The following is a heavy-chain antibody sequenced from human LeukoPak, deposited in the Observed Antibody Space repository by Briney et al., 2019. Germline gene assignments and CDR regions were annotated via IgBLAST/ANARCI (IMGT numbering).Heavy chain of an antibody. Sequence: GGSLRLSCVASGFIFNAYAMTWVRQAPGKGLEWVSSISSSSSYIYYADSVKGRFTISRDNAKNSLYLQMNSLRAEDTAVYYCARGDDCSSTSCYTGIGWFDPWGQGTLVTVSS. V-gene: IGHV3-21*01. J-gene: IGHJ5*02. D-gene: IGHD2-2*02. CDR2: ISSSSSYI. CDR3: ARGDDCSSTSCYTGIGWFDP. CDR1: GFIFNAYA.